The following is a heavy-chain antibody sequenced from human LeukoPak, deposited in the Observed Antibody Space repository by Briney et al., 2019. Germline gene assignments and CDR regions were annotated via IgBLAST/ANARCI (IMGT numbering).Heavy chain of an antibody. D-gene: IGHD3-22*01. V-gene: IGHV1-2*02. J-gene: IGHJ4*02. CDR2: INPNSGGT. CDR3: ARGYYYDSSGYSPFGY. Sequence: ASVKVSCKASGYTFTGYYMHWVRQAPGQGLEWMGWINPNSGGTNYAQKFQGRVTMTRDTSIRTAYMELSRMGSDDTAVYYCARGYYYDSSGYSPFGYWGQGTLVTVSS. CDR1: GYTFTGYY.